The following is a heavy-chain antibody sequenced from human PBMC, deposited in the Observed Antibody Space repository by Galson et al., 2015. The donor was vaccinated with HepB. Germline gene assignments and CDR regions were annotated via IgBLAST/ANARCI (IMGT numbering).Heavy chain of an antibody. CDR2: FSGYDGST. J-gene: IGHJ6*02. V-gene: IGHV1-18*01. CDR3: ARDSRLELRLNNYFSYGMDV. D-gene: IGHD1-1*01. CDR1: GYNFNNSG. Sequence: SVKVSCKASGYNFNNSGLSWIRQAPGPGLEWMGWFSGYDGSTNYARKFQGRVTMTADASTGTAYLELRDLRSDDTAVYYCARDSRLELRLNNYFSYGMDVWGQGSAVTVS.